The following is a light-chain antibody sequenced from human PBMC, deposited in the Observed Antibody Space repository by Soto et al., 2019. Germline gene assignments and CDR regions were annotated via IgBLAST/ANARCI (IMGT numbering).Light chain of an antibody. CDR2: ETS. J-gene: IGKJ1*01. V-gene: IGKV1-39*01. CDR3: QQTFSTPRT. Sequence: DTQMTQSPSSLAASVGDRLSITCWASQNVRSYVNWYQQKPGKAPNLIIYETSTLESGVPSRFSGDGYGTDFTLSISSLQPEDFAIYYCQQTFSTPRTFGQGTKV. CDR1: QNVRSY.